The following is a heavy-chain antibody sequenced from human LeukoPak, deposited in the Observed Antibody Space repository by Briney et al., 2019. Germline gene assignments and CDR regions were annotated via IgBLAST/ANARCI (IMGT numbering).Heavy chain of an antibody. J-gene: IGHJ4*02. Sequence: SETLSLTCAVYGGSFSGYYWSWIRQPPGKGLEWIGEINHSGSTNYNPSLKSRVTISVDTSKNQFSLKLSSVTAADTAVYYCAREFPGGYSYGHFDYWGQGTLVTVSS. CDR3: AREFPGGYSYGHFDY. D-gene: IGHD5-18*01. CDR1: GGSFSGYY. V-gene: IGHV4-34*01. CDR2: INHSGST.